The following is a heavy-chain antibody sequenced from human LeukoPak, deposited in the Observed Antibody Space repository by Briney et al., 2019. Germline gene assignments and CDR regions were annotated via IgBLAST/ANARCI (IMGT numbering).Heavy chain of an antibody. CDR2: INHSGST. Sequence: PSETLSLTCAVYGGSFSGYYWSWIRQPPGKGLEWIGEINHSGSTNYNPSLKGRVTISVDTSKNQSSLKLSSVTAADTAVYYCARERGHDYWGQGTLVTVSS. J-gene: IGHJ4*02. CDR1: GGSFSGYY. V-gene: IGHV4-34*01. CDR3: ARERGHDY. D-gene: IGHD1-1*01.